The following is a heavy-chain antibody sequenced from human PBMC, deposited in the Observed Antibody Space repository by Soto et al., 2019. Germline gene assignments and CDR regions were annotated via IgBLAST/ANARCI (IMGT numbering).Heavy chain of an antibody. J-gene: IGHJ4*02. D-gene: IGHD6-19*01. Sequence: SETLSLTCTVSGGSISSSSYYWGWIRQPPGKGLEWIGSIYYSGSTYYNPSLKSRVTISVDTSKNQFSLKLSSVTAADTAVYYCARRAYSSGWYENWGQGTLVTVSS. CDR3: ARRAYSSGWYEN. CDR2: IYYSGST. V-gene: IGHV4-39*01. CDR1: GGSISSSSYY.